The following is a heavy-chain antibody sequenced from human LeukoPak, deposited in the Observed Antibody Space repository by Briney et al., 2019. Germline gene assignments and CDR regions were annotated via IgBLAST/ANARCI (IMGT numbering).Heavy chain of an antibody. CDR2: IYYSGST. J-gene: IGHJ4*02. CDR3: ASRGYCSSTSCWYYFDY. Sequence: SETLSLTCTVSGGSISSSSYYWGWIRQPPGKVLEWIGSIYYSGSTYYNPSLKSRVTISVDTSKNQFSLKLSSVTAADTAVYYCASRGYCSSTSCWYYFDYWGQGTLVTVSS. CDR1: GGSISSSSYY. D-gene: IGHD2-2*03. V-gene: IGHV4-39*01.